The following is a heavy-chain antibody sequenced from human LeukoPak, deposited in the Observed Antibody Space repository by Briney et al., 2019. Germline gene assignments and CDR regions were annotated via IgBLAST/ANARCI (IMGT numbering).Heavy chain of an antibody. CDR1: GYTFTSYY. V-gene: IGHV1-46*01. Sequence: ASVKVSCKASGYTFTSYYMHWVRQAPGQGLEWMGIINPSGGSTSYAQKFQGRVTMTRDTSTSTVYMELSSLRSEDTAVYYCARDQGDTAMLAPFLDYWGQGTLVTVFS. D-gene: IGHD5-18*01. J-gene: IGHJ4*02. CDR2: INPSGGST. CDR3: ARDQGDTAMLAPFLDY.